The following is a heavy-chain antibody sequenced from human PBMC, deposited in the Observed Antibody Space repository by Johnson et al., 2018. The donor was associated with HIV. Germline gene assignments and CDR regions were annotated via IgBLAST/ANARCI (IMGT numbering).Heavy chain of an antibody. V-gene: IGHV3-13*01. D-gene: IGHD3-22*01. Sequence: VQLVESGGGLVQPGGSLRLSCAASGFSVSTYDMHWVRQATGKCLDWVSVIGTAGDTYYLGSVKGRFTISRENAKNSLYLQMNSLRAGDTAVYYCAKDTVWSSGYYGGAFDIWGQGTMVTVSS. CDR3: AKDTVWSSGYYGGAFDI. CDR1: GFSVSTYD. CDR2: IGTAGDT. J-gene: IGHJ3*02.